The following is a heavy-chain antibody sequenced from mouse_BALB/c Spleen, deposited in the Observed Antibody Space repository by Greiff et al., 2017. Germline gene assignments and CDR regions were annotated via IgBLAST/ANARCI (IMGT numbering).Heavy chain of an antibody. CDR2: IWAGGST. CDR3: ARVRLDYAMDY. D-gene: IGHD2-12*01. Sequence: VQVVESGPGLVAPSQSLSITCTVSGFSLTSYGVHWVRQPPGKGLEWLGVIWAGGSTNYNSALMSRLSISKDNSKSKVFLKMNSLQTDDTAMYYCARVRLDYAMDYWGQGTSVTVSS. J-gene: IGHJ4*01. CDR1: GFSLTSYG. V-gene: IGHV2-9*02.